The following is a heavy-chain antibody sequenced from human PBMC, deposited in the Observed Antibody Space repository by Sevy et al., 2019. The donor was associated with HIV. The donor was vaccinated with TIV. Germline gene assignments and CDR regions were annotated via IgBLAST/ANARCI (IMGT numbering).Heavy chain of an antibody. CDR1: GYSFTNFD. Sequence: ASVKVSCKAAGYSFTNFDINWVRQATGQGLEWMGWMNPNNGNTHYAQKFQGRVTMTRRSSANTAYMELSSLTSEDAAIYYCGLARLDYEVWNGSYFSRAPWGYKYYAMDVWGQGTTVTVSS. V-gene: IGHV1-8*01. CDR3: GLARLDYEVWNGSYFSRAPWGYKYYAMDV. J-gene: IGHJ6*02. D-gene: IGHD3-3*01. CDR2: MNPNNGNT.